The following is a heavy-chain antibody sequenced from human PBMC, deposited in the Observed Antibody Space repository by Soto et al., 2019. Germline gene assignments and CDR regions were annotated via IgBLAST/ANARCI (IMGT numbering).Heavy chain of an antibody. CDR3: ATDLWGYIHGKNYYYYYGMDV. CDR1: GFTFSDYG. Sequence: GGSLRLSCAASGFTFSDYGMHWVRQAPGKGLEWLAVISYDGINKYYAASVKGRFTISRDNSKNTLSLQMNSLRADDTALYYCATDLWGYIHGKNYYYYYGMDVWGQGTTVTVSS. V-gene: IGHV3-30*03. CDR2: ISYDGINK. J-gene: IGHJ6*02. D-gene: IGHD5-18*01.